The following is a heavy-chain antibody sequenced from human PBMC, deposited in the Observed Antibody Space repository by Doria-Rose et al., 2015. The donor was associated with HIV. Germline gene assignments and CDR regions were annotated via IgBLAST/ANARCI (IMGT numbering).Heavy chain of an antibody. CDR2: IKQDGSEK. CDR3: ARNLLEYYYDSSGFDF. D-gene: IGHD3-22*01. J-gene: IGHJ4*02. CDR1: GSTFSSYW. V-gene: IGHV3-7*01. Sequence: EHLVQSGGGLVQPGGSLRLSCAASGSTFSSYWMSWVRQAPGKGLEWVANIKQDGSEKYYVDSVKGRFTISRDNAKNSLNLQMNSLRAEDTAVYYCARNLLEYYYDSSGFDFWGQGTMVTVAS.